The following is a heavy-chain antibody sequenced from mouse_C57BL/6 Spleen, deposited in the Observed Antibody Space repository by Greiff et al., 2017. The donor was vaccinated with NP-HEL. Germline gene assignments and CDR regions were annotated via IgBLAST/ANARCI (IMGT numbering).Heavy chain of an antibody. V-gene: IGHV1-52*01. D-gene: IGHD2-1*01. J-gene: IGHJ1*03. CDR2: IDPSDSET. CDR1: GYTFTSYW. Sequence: QVQLQQPGAELVRPGSSVKLSCKASGYTFTSYWMHWVKQRPIQGLEWIGNIDPSDSETHYNQKFKDKATLTVDKSSSPAYRQLSSLTSEDSAVYYCARRAVYGNYWYFDVWGTGTTVTVSS. CDR3: ARRAVYGNYWYFDV.